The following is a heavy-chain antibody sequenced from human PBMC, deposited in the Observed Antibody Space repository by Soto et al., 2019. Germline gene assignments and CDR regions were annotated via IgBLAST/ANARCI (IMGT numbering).Heavy chain of an antibody. CDR2: IYYSGST. Sequence: SETLSLSCTVSGCSISSYYWSWIGQPPGKGLEWIGYIYYSGSTNYNPSLKSRVTISVDTSKNQFSLKLSSVTAADTAVYYCARGNYYANSGFDYWGQGTLVTVSS. V-gene: IGHV4-59*01. J-gene: IGHJ4*02. D-gene: IGHD3-10*01. CDR3: ARGNYYANSGFDY. CDR1: GCSISSYY.